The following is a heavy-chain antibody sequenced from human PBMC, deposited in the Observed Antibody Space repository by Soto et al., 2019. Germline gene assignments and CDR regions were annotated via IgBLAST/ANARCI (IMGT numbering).Heavy chain of an antibody. Sequence: DVQLVESGGGFIQPWESLRLSCAAFGLTVSGKKYVAWVRQAPGKGLEWVSALYDVDGTYYADSVKGRFTTSRDSSKTTVYLQMNGLRPDDTAVYYCSSWHEREHAYDVWGQGTTVTFSS. CDR2: LYDVDGT. CDR1: GLTVSGKKY. D-gene: IGHD1-1*01. V-gene: IGHV3-53*01. J-gene: IGHJ3*01. CDR3: SSWHEREHAYDV.